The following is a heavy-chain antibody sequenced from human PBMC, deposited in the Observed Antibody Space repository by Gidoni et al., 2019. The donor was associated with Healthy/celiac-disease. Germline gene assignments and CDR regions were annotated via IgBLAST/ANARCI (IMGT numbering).Heavy chain of an antibody. CDR3: ARETNYYGSGGNFDY. V-gene: IGHV4-59*01. CDR2: IYYSGST. J-gene: IGHJ4*02. D-gene: IGHD3-10*01. Sequence: QVQLQESGPGLAKPSETLSLTCTVSGASSSSYYWSWIRQPPGKGLEWIGYIYYSGSTNYNPSLKSRITISVDTSKNQFSLKLSSVTAADTAVYYCARETNYYGSGGNFDYWGQGTLVTVSS. CDR1: GASSSSYY.